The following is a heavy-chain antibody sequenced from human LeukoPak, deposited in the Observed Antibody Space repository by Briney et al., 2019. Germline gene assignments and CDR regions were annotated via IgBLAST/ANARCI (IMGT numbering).Heavy chain of an antibody. D-gene: IGHD2-2*01. CDR3: ARAFLGYCSSTSCPPEYFQH. CDR1: GFTFSSYW. CDR2: INSDGSST. V-gene: IGHV3-74*01. J-gene: IGHJ1*01. Sequence: GGSLRLSCAASGFTFSSYWMHWVRQAPGKGLVWVSRINSDGSSTSYADSVKGRFTISRDNAKNTLYLQMNSLRAEDTAVYYCARAFLGYCSSTSCPPEYFQHWGQGTLVTVPS.